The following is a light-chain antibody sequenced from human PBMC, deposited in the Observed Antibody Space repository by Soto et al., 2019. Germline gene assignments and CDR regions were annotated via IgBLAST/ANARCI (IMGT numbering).Light chain of an antibody. CDR1: SSDVGGYNS. V-gene: IGLV2-14*01. Sequence: QSVLTQPASVSGSPGQSITISCTGTSSDVGGYNSVSWYQQHPGKAPKLMIYDVSNRPSGVSNRFSGSKSGNTASLTISGLQAEDEADYYCSSYTSSSTAVFGGGTKLTVL. J-gene: IGLJ2*01. CDR2: DVS. CDR3: SSYTSSSTAV.